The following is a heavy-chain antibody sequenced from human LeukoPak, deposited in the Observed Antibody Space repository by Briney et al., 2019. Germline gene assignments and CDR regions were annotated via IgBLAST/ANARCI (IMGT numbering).Heavy chain of an antibody. J-gene: IGHJ4*02. Sequence: GGSLRLSCAASGFNFNYYGMDWVRQAPGKGLEWVAGIRYDGSNKWYGDSVKGRFTISRDNSKNTLYLQMNSLRAEDTAVYYCAKDVGSGTPAAAVADYWGQGTLVTVSS. CDR1: GFNFNYYG. V-gene: IGHV3-30*02. CDR3: AKDVGSGTPAAAVADY. CDR2: IRYDGSNK. D-gene: IGHD6-13*01.